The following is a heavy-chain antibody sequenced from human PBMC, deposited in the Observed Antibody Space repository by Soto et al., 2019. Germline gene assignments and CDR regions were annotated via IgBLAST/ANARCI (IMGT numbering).Heavy chain of an antibody. Sequence: EVQLVAAGGGLVPPGESLRLSCADSGFTFSSYGMHWIRQAPGKGLVWVSRINSDGSSTSYAGSVKGRFTISRDNVKKTLYLQMNSRRAENTAVYYCVRTSRVVGAAHLEEYLGQGTLVTVSS. CDR3: VRTSRVVGAAHLEEY. J-gene: IGHJ4*02. D-gene: IGHD2-15*01. V-gene: IGHV3-74*01. CDR1: GFTFSSYG. CDR2: INSDGSST.